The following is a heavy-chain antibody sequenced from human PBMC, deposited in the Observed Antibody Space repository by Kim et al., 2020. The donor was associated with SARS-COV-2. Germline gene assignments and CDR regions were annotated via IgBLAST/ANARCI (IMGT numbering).Heavy chain of an antibody. V-gene: IGHV3-30*02. J-gene: IGHJ6*02. D-gene: IGHD3-10*01. Sequence: VKGRFTISRDNSKTTLYLQMNSLRAEDTAVYYCAKDAMVRGVIGYYGMDVWGQGTTVTVSS. CDR3: AKDAMVRGVIGYYGMDV.